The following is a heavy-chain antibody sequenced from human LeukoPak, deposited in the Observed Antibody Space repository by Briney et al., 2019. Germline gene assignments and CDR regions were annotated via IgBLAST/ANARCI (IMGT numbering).Heavy chain of an antibody. V-gene: IGHV3-23*01. D-gene: IGHD5-18*01. Sequence: PGGSLRLSCAASGFTFSSYAMSWVRQAPGKGLEWVSAISGSGGSTYYADSVKGRFTISRDNSKNTLYLQMSSLRAEDTAVYYCAKGGLWTAMVKVGDYWGQGTLVTVSS. CDR3: AKGGLWTAMVKVGDY. J-gene: IGHJ4*02. CDR1: GFTFSSYA. CDR2: ISGSGGST.